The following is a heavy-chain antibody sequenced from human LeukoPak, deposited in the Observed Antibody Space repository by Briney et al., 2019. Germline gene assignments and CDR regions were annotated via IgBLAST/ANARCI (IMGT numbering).Heavy chain of an antibody. CDR1: GFTLSSYA. V-gene: IGHV3-23*01. CDR2: ISGSGGST. CDR3: AKTVLRYFALDY. J-gene: IGHJ4*02. D-gene: IGHD3-9*01. Sequence: GGSLRLSCAASGFTLSSYAMSWVRQAPGKGLEWVSAISGSGGSTYYADSVKGRFTISRDNSKNTLYLQMNSLRAEDTAVYYCAKTVLRYFALDYWGQGTLVTVSS.